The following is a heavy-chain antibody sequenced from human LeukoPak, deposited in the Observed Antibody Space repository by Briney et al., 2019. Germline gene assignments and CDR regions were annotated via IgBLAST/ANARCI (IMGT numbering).Heavy chain of an antibody. Sequence: PGGSLRLSCAASGFTFTSDSMNWVRQAPGKGLEWVSSISGSSSYIYYADSVEGRFTISRDNAKNSLYLQMNSLRAEDTAVYYCAREYCSGGSCYSDAFDIWGQGTMVTV. CDR1: GFTFTSDS. CDR3: AREYCSGGSCYSDAFDI. J-gene: IGHJ3*02. D-gene: IGHD2-15*01. CDR2: ISGSSSYI. V-gene: IGHV3-21*01.